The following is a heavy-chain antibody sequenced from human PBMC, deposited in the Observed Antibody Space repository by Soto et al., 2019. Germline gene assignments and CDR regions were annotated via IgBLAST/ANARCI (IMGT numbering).Heavy chain of an antibody. Sequence: QITLKESGPTLVKPTQTLTLTCTFSGFSLSTSGVGVGWIRQPPGKALEWLALIYWDDDKPYSPSLKSRLTITKDTSKNPVVLTMTNIDPVATATYYCAPTYYYDSSCYYYAHPWCQGTLDTVSS. CDR1: GFSLSTSGVG. CDR3: APTYYYDSSCYYYAHP. CDR2: IYWDDDK. D-gene: IGHD3-22*01. V-gene: IGHV2-5*02. J-gene: IGHJ5*02.